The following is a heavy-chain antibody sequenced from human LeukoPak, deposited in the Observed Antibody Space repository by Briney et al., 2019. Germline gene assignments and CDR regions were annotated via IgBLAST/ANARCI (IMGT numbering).Heavy chain of an antibody. V-gene: IGHV3-74*01. CDR3: ARDLRGSPDR. CDR2: INPDGSTT. J-gene: IGHJ5*02. CDR1: GFTFTTFW. D-gene: IGHD3-16*01. Sequence: PGGSLRLSCAASGFTFTTFWMNWVRQVPGKGLVWVSLINPDGSTTTYADSVKGRFTISRDNAKNTVYLQMNSLRGVDTAVYYCARDLRGSPDRWGQGTLVTVSS.